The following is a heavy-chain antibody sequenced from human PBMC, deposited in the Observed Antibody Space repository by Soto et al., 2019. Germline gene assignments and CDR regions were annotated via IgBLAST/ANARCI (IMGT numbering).Heavy chain of an antibody. D-gene: IGHD2-2*01. J-gene: IGHJ6*02. CDR2: INPNSGGT. V-gene: IGHV1-2*04. CDR3: ARRGRNPSSTSYTSNTQLYYYYYGMDV. CDR1: GYTFTGYY. Sequence: ASVKVSCKASGYTFTGYYMHWVRQAPGQGLEWMGWINPNSGGTNYAQKFQGWVTTTRDTSISTAYMELSRLRSDDTAVYYCARRGRNPSSTSYTSNTQLYYYYYGMDVWGQGTTVTVSS.